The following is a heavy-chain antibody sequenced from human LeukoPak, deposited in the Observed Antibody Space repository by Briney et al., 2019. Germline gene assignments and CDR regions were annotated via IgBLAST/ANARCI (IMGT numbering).Heavy chain of an antibody. CDR2: IYSGGST. D-gene: IGHD3-22*01. V-gene: IGHV3-53*05. J-gene: IGHJ5*02. Sequence: GGSLRLSCAASGFTVSSNYMSWVRQAPGKGLEWVSVIYSGGSTYYADSVKGRFTISRDNSKNTLYLQMNSLRAEDTAVYYCAREYYDSSGYYRFWFDPWGQGTLVTVSS. CDR1: GFTVSSNY. CDR3: AREYYDSSGYYRFWFDP.